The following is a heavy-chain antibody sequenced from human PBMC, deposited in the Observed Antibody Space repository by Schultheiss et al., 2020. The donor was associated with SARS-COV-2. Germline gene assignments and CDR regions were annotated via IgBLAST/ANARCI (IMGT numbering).Heavy chain of an antibody. CDR1: GYSISGNYY. CDR3: ARDRSSSWSYDP. J-gene: IGHJ5*02. Sequence: SETLSLTCAVSGYSISGNYYWSWIRQHPGKGLEWIGYIYHSGSTYYNPSLKSRVTISVDTSKNQFSLKLSSVTAADTAVYYCARDRSSSWSYDPWGQGTLVTVSS. D-gene: IGHD6-13*01. V-gene: IGHV4-31*11. CDR2: IYHSGST.